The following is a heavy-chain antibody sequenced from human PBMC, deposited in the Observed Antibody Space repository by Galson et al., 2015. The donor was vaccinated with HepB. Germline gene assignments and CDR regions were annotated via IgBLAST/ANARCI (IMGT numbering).Heavy chain of an antibody. CDR2: ISYDGSNK. CDR1: GFTFGSYA. V-gene: IGHV3-30*04. J-gene: IGHJ4*02. D-gene: IGHD6-13*01. CDR3: AKDGVDASSWYDLYYFDY. Sequence: SLRLSCAASGFTFGSYAMHWVRQAPGKGLEWVAVISYDGSNKYYADSVKGRFTISRDNSKNTLYLQMNSLRAEDTAVYYCAKDGVDASSWYDLYYFDYWGQGTLVTVSS.